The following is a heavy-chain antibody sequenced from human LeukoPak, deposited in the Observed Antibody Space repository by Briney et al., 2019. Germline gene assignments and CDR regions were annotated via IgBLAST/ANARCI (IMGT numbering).Heavy chain of an antibody. CDR2: INHSGST. Sequence: SETLSLTCAVYGGSFSGYYWSWIRQPPGKGLEWIGEINHSGSTNYNPSLKSRVTISVDTYKNQFSLKLSSVTAADTAVYHCARDNWNYGSSMDVWGQGTTVTVSS. J-gene: IGHJ6*02. D-gene: IGHD1-7*01. CDR1: GGSFSGYY. V-gene: IGHV4-34*01. CDR3: ARDNWNYGSSMDV.